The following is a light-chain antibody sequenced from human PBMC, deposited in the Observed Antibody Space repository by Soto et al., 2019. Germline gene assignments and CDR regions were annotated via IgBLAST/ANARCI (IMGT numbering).Light chain of an antibody. Sequence: QSALTQPASVSGSPGQSITISCAGTSSDVGTYNLVSWYQQHPGKAPKLVIYEGSKRPSGVSNRFSGSKSGNTASLTISGLQAEDEDDYYCCSYASSNTLLFGGGTKLTVL. CDR2: EGS. V-gene: IGLV2-23*01. CDR1: SSDVGTYNL. J-gene: IGLJ2*01. CDR3: CSYASSNTLL.